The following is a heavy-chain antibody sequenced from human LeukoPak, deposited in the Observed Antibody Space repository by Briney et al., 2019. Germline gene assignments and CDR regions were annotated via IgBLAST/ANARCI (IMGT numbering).Heavy chain of an antibody. J-gene: IGHJ5*02. CDR2: ISWNSGSI. V-gene: IGHV3-9*01. D-gene: IGHD1-26*01. Sequence: GGSLRLSCAASGFTFDDYAIHWVRQAAGKGMEWVLGISWNSGSIGYAESVKGRFTISRDNAKNSLYLQMNSLRAEDTPLYYCAKGSGALLYNWFDPWGQGTLVTVSS. CDR3: AKGSGALLYNWFDP. CDR1: GFTFDDYA.